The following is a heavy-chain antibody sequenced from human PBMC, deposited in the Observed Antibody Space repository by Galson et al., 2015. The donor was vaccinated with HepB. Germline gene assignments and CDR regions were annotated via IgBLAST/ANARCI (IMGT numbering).Heavy chain of an antibody. CDR3: ARFCGGDCTRRHAFDI. J-gene: IGHJ3*02. D-gene: IGHD2-21*01. CDR1: GGTFSSYT. CDR2: IIPILGIA. V-gene: IGHV1-69*02. Sequence: SVKVSCKASGGTFSSYTISWVRQAPGQGLEWMGRIIPILGIANYAQKFQGRVTITADKSTSTAYMELSSLRSEDTAVYYCARFCGGDCTRRHAFDIWGQGTMVTVSS.